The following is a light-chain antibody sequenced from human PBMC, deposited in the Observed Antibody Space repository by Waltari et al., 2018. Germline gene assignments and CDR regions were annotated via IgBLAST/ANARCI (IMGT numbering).Light chain of an antibody. CDR2: KAS. V-gene: IGKV1-5*03. J-gene: IGKJ1*01. CDR3: QQYHSYPGT. CDR1: LDIDSW. Sequence: DVQMTQSPSTLSAYVGARVTITCRASLDIDSWLAWYQQKPVKAPKLVIYKASYLEIGVPSRVSGSESGTEFSLTISSLQPDDFATYYCQQYHSYPGTVGQGTKVEIK.